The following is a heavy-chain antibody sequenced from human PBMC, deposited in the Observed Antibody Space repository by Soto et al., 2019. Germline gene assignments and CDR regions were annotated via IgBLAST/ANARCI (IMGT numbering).Heavy chain of an antibody. CDR2: IISDGTRV. CDR3: ARERTSKGGMDV. J-gene: IGHJ6*02. Sequence: VSLRLSCAASGVTFSNDWMNWVLQGPGKRLGWVSRIISDGTRVTYADSVKGRFTIARENAKNTLYLEMHRMTAEDTVVYYCARERTSKGGMDVWGQGTTVTVSS. CDR1: GVTFSNDW. V-gene: IGHV3-74*01.